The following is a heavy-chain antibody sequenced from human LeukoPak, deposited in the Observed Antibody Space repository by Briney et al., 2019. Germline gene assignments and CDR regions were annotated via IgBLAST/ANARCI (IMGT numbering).Heavy chain of an antibody. J-gene: IGHJ3*02. V-gene: IGHV1-2*02. Sequence: ASVQVSCNASGSAFTGYWIQWVRQAPGQGPEWMGWIQTDRGDTVYAEKFQGRVTMTRDTSITTAYVELSRLASDDTAVYYCSRGGSFHAFDIWGRGTMVSVSS. CDR3: SRGGSFHAFDI. D-gene: IGHD3-10*01. CDR2: IQTDRGDT. CDR1: GSAFTGYW.